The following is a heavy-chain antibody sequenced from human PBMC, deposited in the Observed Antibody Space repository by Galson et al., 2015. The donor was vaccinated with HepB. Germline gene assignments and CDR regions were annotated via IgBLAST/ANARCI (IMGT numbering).Heavy chain of an antibody. D-gene: IGHD5-18*01. CDR2: INHSGST. V-gene: IGHV4-34*01. Sequence: SETLSLTCAGYGGSFSGYYWSWIRQPPGQGLEWIGEINHSGSTNYNPSLKSRVTISVDTSKNQFSLKLSSVTAAETAVYYCARGRNTAMPIPGDYWCQGTLVTVSS. CDR1: GGSFSGYY. J-gene: IGHJ4*02. CDR3: ARGRNTAMPIPGDY.